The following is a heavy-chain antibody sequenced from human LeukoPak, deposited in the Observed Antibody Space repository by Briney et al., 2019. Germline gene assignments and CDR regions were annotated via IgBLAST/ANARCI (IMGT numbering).Heavy chain of an antibody. CDR1: GFTFSSYW. Sequence: PGGSLRLSCAASGFTFSSYWMHWVRQAPGKGLVWVSRINSDGSSTSYADSVKGRFTISRDNAKNTLYLQMNSLRAEDTAVYYCARYYCGSGSYYALYYYYGMDVWGKGTTVTVSS. V-gene: IGHV3-74*01. J-gene: IGHJ6*04. D-gene: IGHD3-10*01. CDR3: ARYYCGSGSYYALYYYYGMDV. CDR2: INSDGSST.